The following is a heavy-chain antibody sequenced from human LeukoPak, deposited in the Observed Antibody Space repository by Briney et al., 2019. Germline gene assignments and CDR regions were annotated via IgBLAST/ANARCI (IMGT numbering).Heavy chain of an antibody. V-gene: IGHV3-48*04. D-gene: IGHD6-13*01. CDR1: GFTFSSYW. CDR3: AKSGGQQLVAAYGMDV. J-gene: IGHJ6*02. Sequence: GSLRLSCAASGFTFSSYWMTWVRQAPGKGLEWISYISSSSSPIYYAGSVKGRFTTSRDNAKNSLYLQMNSLRVEDTAVYYCAKSGGQQLVAAYGMDVWGQGTTVTVSS. CDR2: ISSSSSPI.